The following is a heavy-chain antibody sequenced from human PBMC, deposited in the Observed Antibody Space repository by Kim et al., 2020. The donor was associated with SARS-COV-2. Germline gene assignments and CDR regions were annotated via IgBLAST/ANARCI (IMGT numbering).Heavy chain of an antibody. V-gene: IGHV3-30*07. Sequence: SVKGRVTIHRDNSKNTLYLQMNSLRAEDTAVYYCAREFRIQLWLYYYMDVWGKGTTVTVSS. CDR3: AREFRIQLWLYYYMDV. J-gene: IGHJ6*03. D-gene: IGHD5-18*01.